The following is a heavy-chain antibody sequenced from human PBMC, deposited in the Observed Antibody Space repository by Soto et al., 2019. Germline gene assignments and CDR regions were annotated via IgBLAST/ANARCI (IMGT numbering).Heavy chain of an antibody. V-gene: IGHV3-30*18. Sequence: QVQLVESGGGVVQPGRSLRLSCAASGFTFSSYGMHWVRQAPGKGLEWVAVISYDGSNKYYADSVKGRFTISRDNSKNTLYLQMNSLRAEDTAVYYCAKEGRSGYDYNGLLKYYYYMDIWGKGTTVTVSS. CDR3: AKEGRSGYDYNGLLKYYYYMDI. CDR1: GFTFSSYG. CDR2: ISYDGSNK. J-gene: IGHJ6*03. D-gene: IGHD5-12*01.